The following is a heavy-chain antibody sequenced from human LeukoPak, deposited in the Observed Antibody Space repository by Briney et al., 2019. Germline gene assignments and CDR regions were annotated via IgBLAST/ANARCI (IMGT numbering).Heavy chain of an antibody. CDR2: ITPGDSDH. CDR1: GYNCTNYW. CDR3: ARQGDSYGRFDY. D-gene: IGHD5-18*01. Sequence: GESLKTPWKASGYNCTNYWIGWVRQMPGKGLELVGIITPGDSDHRYCPSFQGQVTISADKSICTAYLQWSSLKASDTAMYYCARQGDSYGRFDYWGQGILVTVSS. J-gene: IGHJ4*02. V-gene: IGHV5-51*01.